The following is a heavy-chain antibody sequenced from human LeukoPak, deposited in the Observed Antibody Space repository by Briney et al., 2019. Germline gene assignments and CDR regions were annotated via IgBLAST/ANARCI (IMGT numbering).Heavy chain of an antibody. Sequence: GGSLRLSCAASGFTFSSYGMHWVRQAPGKGLEWVAVISYHGRNKYYADSVKGRFNISRDNSMNTLYLQMNSLRAEDTAVYYCAKDLNDYGGKEVPDAFDIWGQGTMVTVSS. CDR2: ISYHGRNK. V-gene: IGHV3-30*18. CDR3: AKDLNDYGGKEVPDAFDI. CDR1: GFTFSSYG. D-gene: IGHD4-23*01. J-gene: IGHJ3*02.